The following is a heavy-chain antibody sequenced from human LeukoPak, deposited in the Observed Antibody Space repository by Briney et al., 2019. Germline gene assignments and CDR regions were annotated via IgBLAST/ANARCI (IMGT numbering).Heavy chain of an antibody. CDR2: ISHSGRA. V-gene: IGHV4-34*01. J-gene: IGHJ4*02. D-gene: IGHD5-18*01. CDR3: ASESRTGNTYGKQFDY. CDR1: GGSFSDYY. Sequence: SETLSLTCAVYGGSFSDYYWTWIRQPPGKGLEWIGEISHSGRASYNPSLKSRVTMSVDTSKNQFSLILSSVSAADTAVYYCASESRTGNTYGKQFDYWGQGTLVTVSS.